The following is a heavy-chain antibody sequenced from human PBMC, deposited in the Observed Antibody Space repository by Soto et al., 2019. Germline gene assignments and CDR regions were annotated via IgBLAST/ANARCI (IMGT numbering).Heavy chain of an antibody. CDR1: GFTFSSYA. J-gene: IGHJ5*02. CDR2: ISYDGSNK. CDR3: ARGPSMIVVVITTWGGGFDP. V-gene: IGHV3-30-3*01. D-gene: IGHD3-22*01. Sequence: QVQLVESGGGVVQPGRSLRLSCAASGFTFSSYAMHWVRQAPGKGLEWVAVISYDGSNKYYADSVKGRFTISRDNSKNTLYLQMNSLRAEDTAVYYCARGPSMIVVVITTWGGGFDPRGQGTLVTVSS.